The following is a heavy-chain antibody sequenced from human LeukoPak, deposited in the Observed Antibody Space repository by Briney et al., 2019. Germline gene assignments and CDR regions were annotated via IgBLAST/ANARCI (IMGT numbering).Heavy chain of an antibody. CDR1: GYTFSGYY. D-gene: IGHD6-13*01. V-gene: IGHV1-2*02. CDR3: ASRIGSSWFERLHWYFDL. Sequence: ASVKVSCKASGYTFSGYYLHWVRQAPGQGLEGMGCINPNSGATNYAQKFQSRVAMTRDTSVSTIYMELSRLKFDDTPVYYCASRIGSSWFERLHWYFDLWGRGTLVTVSS. CDR2: INPNSGAT. J-gene: IGHJ2*01.